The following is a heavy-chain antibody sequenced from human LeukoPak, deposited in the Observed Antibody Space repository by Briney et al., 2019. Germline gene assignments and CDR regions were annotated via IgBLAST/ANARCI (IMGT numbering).Heavy chain of an antibody. Sequence: SRATLVKPTQALTLTCSYFLFSLSASGVGVGWVGQPQLKARGLLEPIQWNVDKRYSPSLKSRLTITNDTSKTQVVLTMTNMDPVDTATYYCAHRPLYCSSTSCNAADWFDPWGQGTLVTVSP. CDR3: AHRPLYCSSTSCNAADWFDP. CDR2: IQWNVDK. D-gene: IGHD2-2*01. J-gene: IGHJ5*02. V-gene: IGHV2-5*01. CDR1: LFSLSASGVG.